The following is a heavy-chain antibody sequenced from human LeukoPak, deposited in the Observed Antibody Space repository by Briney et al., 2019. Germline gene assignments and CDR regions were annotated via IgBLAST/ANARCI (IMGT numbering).Heavy chain of an antibody. CDR3: ARAWSGSYYNGFDY. V-gene: IGHV3-21*01. D-gene: IGHD3-10*01. CDR2: ISSSSSYI. Sequence: PGRSLRLSCAASGFTFSSYSMNWVRQAPGKGLEWVSSISSSSSYIYYGDSVKGRFTISRDNAKNSLYLQMNSLRAEDTAVYYCARAWSGSYYNGFDYWGQGTLVTVSS. CDR1: GFTFSSYS. J-gene: IGHJ4*02.